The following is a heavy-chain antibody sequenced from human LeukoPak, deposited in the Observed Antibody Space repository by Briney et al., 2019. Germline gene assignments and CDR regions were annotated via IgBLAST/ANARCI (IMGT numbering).Heavy chain of an antibody. CDR3: ARETVTTARGGFDP. CDR2: IYTSGST. J-gene: IGHJ5*02. CDR1: GGSFSGYY. Sequence: SETLSLTCAVYGGSFSGYYWSWIRQPPGKGLEWIGRIYTSGSTNYNPSLKSRVTMSVDTSKNQFSLKLSSVTAADTAVYYCARETVTTARGGFDPWGQGTLVTVSS. V-gene: IGHV4-59*10. D-gene: IGHD4-17*01.